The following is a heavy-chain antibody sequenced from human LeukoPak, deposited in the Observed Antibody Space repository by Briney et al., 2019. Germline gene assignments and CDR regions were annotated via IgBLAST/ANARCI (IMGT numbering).Heavy chain of an antibody. J-gene: IGHJ4*02. V-gene: IGHV1-18*01. D-gene: IGHD6-13*01. CDR2: ISAYSGNT. CDR1: GYTFTSYG. Sequence: ASVTVSCKASGYTFTSYGISWVRQAPGQGLEWMGWISAYSGNTNYAQNPQGRVTMTTDTSTSTAYMELRSLRSDDTAVYYCARGGAAAGTETWVHWGQGTLVTVSS. CDR3: ARGGAAAGTETWVH.